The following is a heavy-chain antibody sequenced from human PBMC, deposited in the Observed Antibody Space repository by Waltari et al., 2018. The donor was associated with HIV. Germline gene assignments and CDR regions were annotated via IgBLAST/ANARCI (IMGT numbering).Heavy chain of an antibody. CDR3: ARESDSDQDPVGAKNWFDP. J-gene: IGHJ5*02. CDR1: GYTFTSYA. D-gene: IGHD1-26*01. CDR2: INAGKGNK. V-gene: IGHV1-3*01. Sequence: QVQLVQSGAEVKKPGASVKVSCKASGYTFTSYAMHWVRQAPGQRLEWMGWINAGKGNKKYSQTFQGRVTITRDTSASTAYMELSSLRSEDTAVYYCARESDSDQDPVGAKNWFDPWGQGTLVTVSS.